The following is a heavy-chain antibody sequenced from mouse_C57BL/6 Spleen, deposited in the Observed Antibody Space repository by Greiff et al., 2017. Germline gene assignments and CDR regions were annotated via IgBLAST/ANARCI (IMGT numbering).Heavy chain of an antibody. J-gene: IGHJ4*01. Sequence: VQLQQSGAELVKPGASVKLSCTASGFNIKDYYMHWVKQRTEQGLEWIGRIDPEDGETKSAPKFPGKATITADTSANTAYLQLSSLTYEDTAVYYGARQFRLRYYAMDYWGQGTSVTVSS. V-gene: IGHV14-2*01. CDR3: ARQFRLRYYAMDY. D-gene: IGHD3-2*02. CDR2: IDPEDGET. CDR1: GFNIKDYY.